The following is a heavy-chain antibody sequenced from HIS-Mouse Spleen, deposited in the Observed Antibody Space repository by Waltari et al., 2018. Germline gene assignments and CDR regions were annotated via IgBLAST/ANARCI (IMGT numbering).Heavy chain of an antibody. V-gene: IGHV4-39*07. CDR2: IYYSGST. Sequence: QLQLQESGPGLVKPSETLSLTCTVPGGSISSSSYYWRWIRQPPGKGLAWIRSIYYSGSTYYNPSLKSRVTISVDTSKNQFSLKLSSVTAADTAVYYCAREIPYSSSWYDWYFDLWGRGTLVTVSS. J-gene: IGHJ2*01. D-gene: IGHD6-13*01. CDR3: AREIPYSSSWYDWYFDL. CDR1: GGSISSSSYY.